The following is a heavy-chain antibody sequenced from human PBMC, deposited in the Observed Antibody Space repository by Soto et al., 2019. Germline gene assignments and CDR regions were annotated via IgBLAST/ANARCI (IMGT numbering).Heavy chain of an antibody. J-gene: IGHJ3*02. CDR3: ARDGFYGDYAFDI. CDR1: GFTFSSYS. D-gene: IGHD4-17*01. V-gene: IGHV3-48*02. Sequence: GGSLRLSCAASGFTFSSYSMNWVRQAPGKGLEWVSYISSSSSTIYYADSVKGRFTISRDNAKNSLYLQMNILRDEDTAVYYWARDGFYGDYAFDIWGQGTMVTVSS. CDR2: ISSSSSTI.